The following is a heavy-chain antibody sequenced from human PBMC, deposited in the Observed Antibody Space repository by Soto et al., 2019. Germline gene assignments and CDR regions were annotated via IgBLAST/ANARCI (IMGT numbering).Heavy chain of an antibody. J-gene: IGHJ4*02. Sequence: SETLSLSCPVSGGSIKLCGYYWGWIRQPPGKGLEWVATIYYSGTTYYNPSLKSRLTISLDTSRNQFSLDLTSVTAADTAVYYCARLAYSHYSTWGQGTLVTVS. V-gene: IGHV4-39*01. D-gene: IGHD5-12*01. CDR3: ARLAYSHYST. CDR1: GGSIKLCGYY. CDR2: IYYSGTT.